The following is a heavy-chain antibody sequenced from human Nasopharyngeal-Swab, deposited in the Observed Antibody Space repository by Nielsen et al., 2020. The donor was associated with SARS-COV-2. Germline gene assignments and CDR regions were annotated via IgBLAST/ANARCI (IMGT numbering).Heavy chain of an antibody. D-gene: IGHD6-13*01. Sequence: SETLSLTCTVSGGSISSYHWSWIRQPPGKGLEWIGYIYYSESTNYNPSLKSRVPISVDTSKNQFSLKLSSVTAADTAVYYCARAHILAAGVGDHWYFDLWGRGTLVTVSS. V-gene: IGHV4-59*08. CDR1: GGSISSYH. CDR2: IYYSEST. J-gene: IGHJ2*01. CDR3: ARAHILAAGVGDHWYFDL.